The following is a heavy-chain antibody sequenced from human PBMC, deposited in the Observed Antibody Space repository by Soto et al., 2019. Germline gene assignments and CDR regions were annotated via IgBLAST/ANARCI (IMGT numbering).Heavy chain of an antibody. CDR3: ARDTYYDILTGYYYYYGMDV. V-gene: IGHV4-34*01. Sequence: PSETLSLTCAFYAGSFSGYYRSWIRHPPGKGLEWIGEINHSGSTNYNPSLKSRVTISVDTSKNQFSLKLSSVTAADTAVYYCARDTYYDILTGYYYYYGMDVWGQGTTVTVSS. J-gene: IGHJ6*02. CDR1: AGSFSGYY. CDR2: INHSGST. D-gene: IGHD3-9*01.